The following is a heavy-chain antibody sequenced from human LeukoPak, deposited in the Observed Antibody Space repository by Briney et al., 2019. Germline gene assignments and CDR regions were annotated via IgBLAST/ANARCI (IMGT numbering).Heavy chain of an antibody. CDR3: ARSLDYYGSGSRPDI. CDR1: GGSISSGDYY. Sequence: PSETLSLTCTVSGGSISSGDYYWSWIRQPPGKGLEWIGYIYYSGSTYYNPSLKSRVTISVDTSKNQFSLKLSSVTAADTAVYYCARSLDYYGSGSRPDIRGQGTMVTVSS. CDR2: IYYSGST. V-gene: IGHV4-30-4*01. J-gene: IGHJ3*02. D-gene: IGHD3-10*01.